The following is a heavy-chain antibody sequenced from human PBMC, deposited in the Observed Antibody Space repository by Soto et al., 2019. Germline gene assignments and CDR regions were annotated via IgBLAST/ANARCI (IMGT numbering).Heavy chain of an antibody. J-gene: IGHJ4*02. CDR1: GFNFNNYA. V-gene: IGHV3-30*18. CDR2: ISEDGSKK. D-gene: IGHD4-17*01. CDR3: AKSAHPATVTLYYFDY. Sequence: QVQLVESGGGVVQPVRSLRLSCAASGFNFNNYAMHWVRQAPGKGLEWVTLISEDGSKKYFADSVKGRFTVSRDNSQHTVFLQMNSLKTEDTAVYYCAKSAHPATVTLYYFDYWGQGTLVTVSS.